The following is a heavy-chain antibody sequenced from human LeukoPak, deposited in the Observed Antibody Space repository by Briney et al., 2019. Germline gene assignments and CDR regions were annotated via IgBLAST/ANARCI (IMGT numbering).Heavy chain of an antibody. CDR3: AKLAYSNYGWFDP. CDR2: IIGSGSST. V-gene: IGHV3-23*01. CDR1: GITFSSNA. Sequence: PGGSLRLSCAASGITFSSNAMSWVRQAPGKGLEWVSAIIGSGSSTYYADSVKGRFTISRDNSKNTLYLQMNSLRAEDTALYYCAKLAYSNYGWFDPWGQGTLVTVSS. J-gene: IGHJ5*02. D-gene: IGHD4-11*01.